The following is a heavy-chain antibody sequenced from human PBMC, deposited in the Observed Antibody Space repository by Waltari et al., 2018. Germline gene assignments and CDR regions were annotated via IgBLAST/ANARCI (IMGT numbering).Heavy chain of an antibody. CDR2: IYYSGST. CDR1: AGSITSRSAS. D-gene: IGHD6-6*01. CDR3: ARDPTFIAARAH. V-gene: IGHV4-39*07. J-gene: IGHJ4*02. Sequence: QLQLQESGPGLVKPSETLSLTCTVSAGSITSRSASWAWIRQPPGKGLVWIGSIYYSGSTYYNPSLKSRVTISVDTSKNQFSLKLSSVTAADTAVYYCARDPTFIAARAHWGQGTLVTVSS.